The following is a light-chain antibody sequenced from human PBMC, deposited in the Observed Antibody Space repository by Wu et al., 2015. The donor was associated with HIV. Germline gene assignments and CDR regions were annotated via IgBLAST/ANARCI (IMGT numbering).Light chain of an antibody. CDR1: QSIRSF. CDR3: QQRTNWPGVT. Sequence: EAVLTQSPATLSLSPGERATLSCRARQSIRSFIARYQQKPGQAPRLLIYDASNRATGIPARFSGSGSGTDFTLTISRLEPEDSAIYYCQQRTNWPGVTFGPGTKVNIK. CDR2: DAS. V-gene: IGKV3-11*01. J-gene: IGKJ3*01.